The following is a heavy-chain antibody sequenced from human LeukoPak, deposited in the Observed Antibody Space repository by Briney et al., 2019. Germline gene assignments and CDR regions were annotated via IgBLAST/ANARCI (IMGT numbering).Heavy chain of an antibody. CDR1: GGSFSGYY. J-gene: IGHJ4*02. V-gene: IGHV4-34*01. D-gene: IGHD2-2*01. Sequence: SETLSLTCAVYGGSFSGYYWSWIRQPPGKGLEWIGEINHSGSTNYNPSLKSRVTVSVDTSKNQFSLKLSSVTAADTAVYYCARLTEDGGSCYGFYFDYWGQGTLVAASS. CDR2: INHSGST. CDR3: ARLTEDGGSCYGFYFDY.